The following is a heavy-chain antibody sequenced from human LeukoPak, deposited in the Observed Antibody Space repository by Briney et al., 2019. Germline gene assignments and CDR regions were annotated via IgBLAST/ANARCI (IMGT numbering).Heavy chain of an antibody. CDR1: GFTFSNYW. CDR2: IKPDVSVG. CDR3: TQNLVAAAGDH. J-gene: IGHJ4*02. D-gene: IGHD6-25*01. Sequence: GGSLRLSCAASGFTFSNYWMTWVRQARGKGLEWVANIKPDVSVGSYVDSVRGRFIISRDNAGNSLYLQMNSLRVEDTAVYYCTQNLVAAAGDHWGRGTLLIVSS. V-gene: IGHV3-7*01.